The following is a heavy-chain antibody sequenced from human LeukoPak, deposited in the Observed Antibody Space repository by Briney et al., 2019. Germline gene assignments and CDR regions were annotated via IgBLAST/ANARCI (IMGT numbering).Heavy chain of an antibody. D-gene: IGHD3-9*01. V-gene: IGHV3-30-3*01. CDR2: ISYDGSNK. Sequence: GRSLRLSCAASGFTFSSYAMHWVRQAPGKGLEWVAVISYDGSNKYYADSVKGRFTISRDNSKNTLYLQMNSLRAEDTAVYYCARVSGEYDILTGYYPPFDYWGQGTLVTVSS. CDR1: GFTFSSYA. J-gene: IGHJ4*02. CDR3: ARVSGEYDILTGYYPPFDY.